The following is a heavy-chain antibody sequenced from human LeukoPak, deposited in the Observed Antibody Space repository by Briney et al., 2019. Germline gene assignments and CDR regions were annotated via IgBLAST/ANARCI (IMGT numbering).Heavy chain of an antibody. D-gene: IGHD3-22*01. CDR3: ARDGLYDSSGYNYREADY. CDR2: IKQDGSEK. CDR1: GLTFSSYW. J-gene: IGHJ4*02. Sequence: GGSLRLSCAASGLTFSSYWMSWVRQAPGKGLERVANIKQDGSEKYYVDSVEGRFTISRDNAKNSLYLQMNSLRAEDTAVYYCARDGLYDSSGYNYREADYWGQGTLVTVSS. V-gene: IGHV3-7*01.